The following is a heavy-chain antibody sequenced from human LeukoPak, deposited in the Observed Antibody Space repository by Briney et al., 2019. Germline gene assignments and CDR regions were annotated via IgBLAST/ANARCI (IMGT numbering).Heavy chain of an antibody. Sequence: SETLSLTCAVYGGSFSGYYWSWIRQPPGKGLEWIGEINHSGSTNYNPSLKSRVTISVDTSKNQFSLKLSSVTAADTAVYYCASKGLSIFGVVTNYYYYYGMDVWGQGTTVTVSS. V-gene: IGHV4-34*01. CDR3: ASKGLSIFGVVTNYYYYYGMDV. CDR1: GGSFSGYY. D-gene: IGHD3-3*01. CDR2: INHSGST. J-gene: IGHJ6*02.